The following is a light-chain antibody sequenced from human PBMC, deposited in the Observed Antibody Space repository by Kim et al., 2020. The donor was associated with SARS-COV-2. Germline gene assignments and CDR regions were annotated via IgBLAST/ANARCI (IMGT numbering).Light chain of an antibody. CDR1: SGDVGNSNI. CDR3: CSTSNTLDYV. Sequence: GQSITISCTGTSGDVGNSNIVSWYQQHPGKAPQLMIYDVSDRPSGVSARFSGSKSGNMASLTISGLRSEDEADYYCCSTSNTLDYVFGSGTRLTVL. CDR2: DVS. J-gene: IGLJ1*01. V-gene: IGLV2-14*03.